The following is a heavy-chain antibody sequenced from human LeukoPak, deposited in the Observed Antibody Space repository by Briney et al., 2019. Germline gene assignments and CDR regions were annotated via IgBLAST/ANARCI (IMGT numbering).Heavy chain of an antibody. CDR1: GFTFSSYA. V-gene: IGHV3-23*01. D-gene: IGHD1-26*01. Sequence: PGGSLRLSCAASGFTFSSYAMSWVRQAPGKGLEWVSAISGSGGSTYYADSVKGRFTISRDNSKNTLYLQMNSLRAEDTAVYYCAKFRRGGSYRSWYYYYYYMDVWGKGTTVTVSS. CDR2: ISGSGGST. CDR3: AKFRRGGSYRSWYYYYYYMDV. J-gene: IGHJ6*03.